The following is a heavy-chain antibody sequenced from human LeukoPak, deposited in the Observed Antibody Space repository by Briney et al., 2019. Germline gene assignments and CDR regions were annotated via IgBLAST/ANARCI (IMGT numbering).Heavy chain of an antibody. J-gene: IGHJ4*02. CDR1: GGSFSGYY. Sequence: PSETLSLTCAVYGGSFSGYYWSWIRQPPGKGLEWIGEINHSGSTNYNPSLKSRVTISVDTSKNQFSLKLSSVTAADTAVYYCARGPTWEAAAGYDWGQGTLVTVSS. CDR2: INHSGST. CDR3: ARGPTWEAAAGYD. D-gene: IGHD6-13*01. V-gene: IGHV4-34*01.